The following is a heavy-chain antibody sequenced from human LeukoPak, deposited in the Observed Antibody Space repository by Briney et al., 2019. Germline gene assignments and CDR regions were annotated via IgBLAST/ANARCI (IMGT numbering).Heavy chain of an antibody. D-gene: IGHD1-26*01. CDR3: ASASLSGSLLPRDY. Sequence: GGSLRLSCAASGFTFSSYGMHWVRQAPGKGLEWVAVISYDGSNKYYADSVKGRFTISRDNSKNTLYLQMNSLRAEDTAVYYCASASLSGSLLPRDYWGQGTLVTVSS. J-gene: IGHJ4*02. CDR2: ISYDGSNK. CDR1: GFTFSSYG. V-gene: IGHV3-30*03.